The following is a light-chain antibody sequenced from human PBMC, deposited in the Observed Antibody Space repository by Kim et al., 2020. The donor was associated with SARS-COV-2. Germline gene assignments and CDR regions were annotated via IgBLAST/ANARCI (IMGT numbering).Light chain of an antibody. CDR1: QGISNF. CDR2: DAS. J-gene: IGKJ1*01. V-gene: IGKV1-27*01. Sequence: DIQMTQSPSSLSASVGDRFTITCRSSQGISNFLAWYQHKPGTVPKLLIYDASVLQSGVPSRFSGSGSGTDFTLTISSLQPEDVATYYCQRCNSAPWTFGQGTKVDIK. CDR3: QRCNSAPWT.